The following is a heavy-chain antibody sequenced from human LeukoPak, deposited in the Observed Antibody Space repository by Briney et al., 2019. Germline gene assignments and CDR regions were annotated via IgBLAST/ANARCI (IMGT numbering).Heavy chain of an antibody. CDR2: VVVGSGNT. J-gene: IGHJ5*02. CDR1: GFTFSNSA. V-gene: IGHV1-58*02. CDR3: AADVGYA. D-gene: IGHD5-18*01. Sequence: SVKVSCKASGFTFSNSAMQWVRQARGQGLEWMGWVVVGSGNTNYAQKFQERVTFSRDTSTSTAFMELSGLRSEDTAVYYRAADVGYAWGQGTLVTVSS.